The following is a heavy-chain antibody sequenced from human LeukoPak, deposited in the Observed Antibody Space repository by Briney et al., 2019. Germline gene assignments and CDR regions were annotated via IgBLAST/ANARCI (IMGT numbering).Heavy chain of an antibody. Sequence: GRSLRLSCAASGFTFDDYAMHWVRQAPGKGLEWVSGISWNSGSIGYADSVKGRFTISRDNAKNSLYLQMNSLRAEDTALYYCAKDKGVGAVLGVLDYWGQGTLVTVSS. CDR2: ISWNSGSI. V-gene: IGHV3-9*01. CDR1: GFTFDDYA. CDR3: AKDKGVGAVLGVLDY. D-gene: IGHD1-26*01. J-gene: IGHJ4*02.